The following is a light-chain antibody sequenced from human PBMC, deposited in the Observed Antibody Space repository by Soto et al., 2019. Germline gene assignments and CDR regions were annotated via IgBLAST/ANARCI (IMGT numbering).Light chain of an antibody. CDR1: QGISSY. Sequence: DLQLTQSPSFLSASVGDRVTITCRASQGISSYLAWYQQKPGKAPKLLMYAASTFQSGVPSRFIGSGSGTEFTLTISSLQPEDFATYYCQQLNSYPLTFGGGTKAEIK. V-gene: IGKV1-9*01. CDR3: QQLNSYPLT. J-gene: IGKJ4*01. CDR2: AAS.